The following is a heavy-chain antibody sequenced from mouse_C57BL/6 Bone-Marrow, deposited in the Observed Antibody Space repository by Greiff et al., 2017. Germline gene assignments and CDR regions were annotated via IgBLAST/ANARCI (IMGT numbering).Heavy chain of an antibody. J-gene: IGHJ1*03. CDR3: ASLYYYGSSYDWYFDV. D-gene: IGHD1-1*01. CDR2: IYPGSGST. CDR1: GYTFTSYW. Sequence: QVQLQQPGAELVKPGASVKMSCKASGYTFTSYWITWVKQRPGQGLEWIGDIYPGSGSTNYNEKFKSKATLTVDTSSSTAYLQLSSLTSEDSAVYYCASLYYYGSSYDWYFDVWGTGTTVTGAS. V-gene: IGHV1-55*01.